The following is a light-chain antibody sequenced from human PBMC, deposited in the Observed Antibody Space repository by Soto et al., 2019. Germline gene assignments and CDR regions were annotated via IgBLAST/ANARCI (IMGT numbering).Light chain of an antibody. CDR1: QSVTSSY. CDR3: QHYGSSPPGYT. Sequence: EVVLTQSPGTLSLSPGDRATLSCRASQSVTSSYFAWYQQKPGQAPRVLIYGASSRATGIPDRFSGSGSGTDFTLTISRLEPEDFAVYYCQHYGSSPPGYTFGQGTKLEMK. J-gene: IGKJ2*01. CDR2: GAS. V-gene: IGKV3-20*01.